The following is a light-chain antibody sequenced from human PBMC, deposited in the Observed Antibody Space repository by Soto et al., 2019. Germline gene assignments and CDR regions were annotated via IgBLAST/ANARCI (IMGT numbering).Light chain of an antibody. CDR1: RSDIGDSNF. J-gene: IGLJ1*01. Sequence: SVVTQPASVSGSPGQSVTISCTGPRSDIGDSNFISWYQHSPGKAPRLLIYEVNNRPSGVSKRFSGSKAGNTASLTISGLLDDDEADYFCASFRSGTILVFGSGTKVTVL. CDR3: ASFRSGTILV. V-gene: IGLV2-14*01. CDR2: EVN.